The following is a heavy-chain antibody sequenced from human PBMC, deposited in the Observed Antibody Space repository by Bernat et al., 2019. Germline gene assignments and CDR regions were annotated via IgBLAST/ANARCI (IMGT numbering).Heavy chain of an antibody. D-gene: IGHD3-22*01. CDR2: IYSGGST. V-gene: IGHV3-53*01. CDR3: AAGTYYYDSSGFSEPSLDY. Sequence: EVQLVESGVGLIQPGGSLRLSCAASGFTVSSNYMSWVRQAPGKGLEWVSVIYSGGSTYYADSVKDRFTISRDNSKNTLYLQMNSLRAEDTAVYYCAAGTYYYDSSGFSEPSLDYWGQGTLVTVSS. J-gene: IGHJ4*02. CDR1: GFTVSSNY.